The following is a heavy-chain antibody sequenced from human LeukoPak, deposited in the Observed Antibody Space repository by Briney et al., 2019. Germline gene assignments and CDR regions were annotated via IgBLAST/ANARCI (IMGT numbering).Heavy chain of an antibody. J-gene: IGHJ6*03. CDR1: GGSISIGSLY. CDR2: IHYTGRT. Sequence: SETLSLTCTVSGGSISIGSLYWAWLRQPPGKGLEWIATIHYTGRTFDNPSLKSRVTLSLDAIAKQFSPRLTSVTAADTAVYYCARGPDFWGGYSDYYYMDVWGKGTTVTVSS. CDR3: ARGPDFWGGYSDYYYMDV. V-gene: IGHV4-39*07. D-gene: IGHD3-3*01.